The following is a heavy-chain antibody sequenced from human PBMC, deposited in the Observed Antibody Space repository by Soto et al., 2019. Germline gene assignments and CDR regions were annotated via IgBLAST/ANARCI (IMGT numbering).Heavy chain of an antibody. V-gene: IGHV1-3*01. CDR2: INAGNGNT. J-gene: IGHJ3*02. CDR1: GYTFTSYA. CDR3: ATLWDIVVVPAANPLDI. Sequence: ASVKVPCKASGYTFTSYAMHWVRRAPGQRLEWMGWINAGNGNTKYSQKFQGRVTITRDTSASTAYMELSSLRSEDTAVYYCATLWDIVVVPAANPLDIWGQGTMVTVSS. D-gene: IGHD2-2*01.